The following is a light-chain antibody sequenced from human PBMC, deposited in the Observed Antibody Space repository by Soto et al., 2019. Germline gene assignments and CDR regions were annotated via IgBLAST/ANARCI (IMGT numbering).Light chain of an antibody. J-gene: IGKJ3*01. V-gene: IGKV3-20*01. CDR2: GAS. Sequence: EIVLTQSPGTLSLSPGERATLSCRASQSVSSSYLAWYQQKPGQAPRLLIYGASSRPTGIPDRFSGRGSGTDFTLTISRLEPEDFAVYYCQQYGSSPFTFGPGTKVDI. CDR3: QQYGSSPFT. CDR1: QSVSSSY.